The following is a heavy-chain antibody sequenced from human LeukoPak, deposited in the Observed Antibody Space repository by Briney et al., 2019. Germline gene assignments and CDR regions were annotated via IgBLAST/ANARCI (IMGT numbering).Heavy chain of an antibody. CDR2: IYHSGST. CDR1: GGCISSSNW. J-gene: IGHJ3*02. Sequence: PSETLSLTCAVSGGCISSSNWWSWVRQPPGKGLEWIGEIYHSGSTNYNPSLKSRVTISVDKSKNQFSLKLSSVTAADTAVYYCARVDEDSSGWSDDAFDIWGQGTMVTVSS. D-gene: IGHD6-19*01. CDR3: ARVDEDSSGWSDDAFDI. V-gene: IGHV4-4*02.